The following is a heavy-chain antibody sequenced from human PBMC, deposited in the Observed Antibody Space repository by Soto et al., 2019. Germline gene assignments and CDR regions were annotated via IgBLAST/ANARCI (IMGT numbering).Heavy chain of an antibody. Sequence: GGSLRLSCEASGFSFSTYEMNWVRQAPGKGLECISYISSSSNTIYYADSVKGRFTVSRDNAKNSLYLQMNSLRAEDTAVYYCATVLWFGELFSPWGQGTLVTVSS. CDR1: GFSFSTYE. V-gene: IGHV3-48*03. J-gene: IGHJ5*02. CDR2: ISSSSNTI. D-gene: IGHD3-10*01. CDR3: ATVLWFGELFSP.